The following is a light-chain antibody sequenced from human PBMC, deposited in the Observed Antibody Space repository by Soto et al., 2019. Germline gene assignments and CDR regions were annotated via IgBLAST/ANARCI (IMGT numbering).Light chain of an antibody. J-gene: IGKJ4*02. Sequence: DIQMTQSPSSGSASVGDRVTITCRASQDISRWLAWFQQRPGKAPKLLIFSGSTLQPGVPSRFSGSGSGTDFILTISSLQPEVFVPYYCQQTNSFPLTFGGGTKVEFK. CDR1: QDISRW. V-gene: IGKV1-12*01. CDR3: QQTNSFPLT. CDR2: SGS.